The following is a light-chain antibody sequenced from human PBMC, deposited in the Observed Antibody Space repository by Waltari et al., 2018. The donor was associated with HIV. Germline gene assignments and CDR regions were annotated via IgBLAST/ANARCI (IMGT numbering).Light chain of an antibody. V-gene: IGLV1-51*02. J-gene: IGLJ3*02. CDR1: TSNIGANY. CDR3: GTWDSNLAAWV. CDR2: VNN. Sequence: QSVLTQPPSVSAAPGQKVTFSCSGSTSNIGANYVSWYQQLPRTAPKLLIYVNNKRPSGIPDRFSGSKSGTSATLGITGLQTGDEADYYCGTWDSNLAAWVFGGGTKVTVL.